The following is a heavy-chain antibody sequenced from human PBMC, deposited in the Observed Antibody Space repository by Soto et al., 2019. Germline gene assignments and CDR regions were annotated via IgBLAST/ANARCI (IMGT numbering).Heavy chain of an antibody. V-gene: IGHV3-33*01. D-gene: IGHD2-2*01. Sequence: QVQLVESGGGVVQPGRSLRLSCAASGFTFSSYGMHWVRQAPGKGLEWVAVIWYDGSNKYYADSVTGRFTISSDNSKNTLYLQMNSLRAEDTAVYYCARDRCSGTSCYAAFDIWGQGTMVTVSS. CDR3: ARDRCSGTSCYAAFDI. CDR2: IWYDGSNK. J-gene: IGHJ3*02. CDR1: GFTFSSYG.